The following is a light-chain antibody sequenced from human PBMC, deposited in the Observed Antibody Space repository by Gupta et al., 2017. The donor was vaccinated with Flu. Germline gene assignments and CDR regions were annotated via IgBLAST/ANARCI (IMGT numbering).Light chain of an antibody. J-gene: IGKJ2*03. Sequence: DIQMTQSPSTLSASVGDSVTISCRASQSTGIWLAWYQQAPGKAPKLLVYKASSLQSGVSSRFRGSGSGTDFTLTINNLQPEDFATYYCQQYDLYSFSFGQGTKVEIK. CDR2: KAS. CDR3: QQYDLYSFS. CDR1: QSTGIW. V-gene: IGKV1-5*03.